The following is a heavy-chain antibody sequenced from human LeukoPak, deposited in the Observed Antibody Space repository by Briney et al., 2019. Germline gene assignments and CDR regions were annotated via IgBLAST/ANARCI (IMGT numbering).Heavy chain of an antibody. V-gene: IGHV4-39*01. Sequence: SETLSLTCTVSGGSISSSSYYWGWIRQPPGKGLEWIGSIYYSGSTYYNPSLKSRVTISVDTSKNQFSLKLSSVTAADTAVYYCAKSTPVEVDYWGQGALVTVFS. CDR1: GGSISSSSYY. CDR2: IYYSGST. J-gene: IGHJ4*02. CDR3: AKSTPVEVDY.